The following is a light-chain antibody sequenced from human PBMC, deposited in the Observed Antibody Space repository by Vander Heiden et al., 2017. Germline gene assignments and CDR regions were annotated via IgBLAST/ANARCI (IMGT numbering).Light chain of an antibody. V-gene: IGLV2-14*03. Sequence: QPALPQPASVSGSPGQSTTISCTGTSSDVGGYNYVAWYQQRPGKAPELMIYDVSTRPSGVSNRFSGSKSGNTASLTISGLQAEDEADYYCSAYTSSHTLVFGGGTKLTVL. CDR1: SSDVGGYNY. J-gene: IGLJ3*02. CDR3: SAYTSSHTLV. CDR2: DVS.